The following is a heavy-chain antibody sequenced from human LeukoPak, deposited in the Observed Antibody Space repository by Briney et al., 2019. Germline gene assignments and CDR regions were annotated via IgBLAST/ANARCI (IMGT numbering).Heavy chain of an antibody. J-gene: IGHJ6*02. CDR1: GFTLNTYS. CDR2: ISSTGSDM. V-gene: IGHV3-21*01. D-gene: IGHD3-9*01. Sequence: TGGSLRFSCAASGFTLNTYSMNWVRQAPGKGLEWVSSISSTGSDMYYVDSVKGRFTISRDNAKNSLFLQVNSLRAEDTAVYYCARIALYDDTAFYSGYYYYYPMDVWGQGTTVTVSS. CDR3: ARIALYDDTAFYSGYYYYYPMDV.